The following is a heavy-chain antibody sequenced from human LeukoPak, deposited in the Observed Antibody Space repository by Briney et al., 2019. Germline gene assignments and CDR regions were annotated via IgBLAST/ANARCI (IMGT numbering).Heavy chain of an antibody. CDR2: IRSKANSYAT. D-gene: IGHD3-16*02. J-gene: IGHJ4*02. V-gene: IGHV3-73*01. Sequence: GGSLRLSCVASGFTFSGSAMHWVRQASGKGLEWVGRIRSKANSYATSYAASVKGRFTISRDDSKNTAYLQMNSLRAEDTAVYYCARGIRAKDPTLSLWGQGTLVTVSS. CDR3: ARGIRAKDPTLSL. CDR1: GFTFSGSA.